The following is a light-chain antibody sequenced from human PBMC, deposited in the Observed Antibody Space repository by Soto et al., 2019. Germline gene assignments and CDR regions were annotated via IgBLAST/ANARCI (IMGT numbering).Light chain of an antibody. CDR2: KAS. Sequence: DIQMTQSPSSLSASVGDRVTITCRASQTISSWLAWYQQKPGKAPKLLIYKASTLKSGVPSRFSGSGSGTEFTLTISSLQPEDFATYYCQQFHSFSRTFGQGTKVDIK. CDR3: QQFHSFSRT. CDR1: QTISSW. J-gene: IGKJ1*01. V-gene: IGKV1-5*03.